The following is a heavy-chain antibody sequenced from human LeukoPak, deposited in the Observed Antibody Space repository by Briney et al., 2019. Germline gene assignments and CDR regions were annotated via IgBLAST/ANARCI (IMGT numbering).Heavy chain of an antibody. CDR2: ISAYNGNT. Sequence: ASVKVSCKASGYTFTSYGISWVRQAPGQGLEWMGWISAYNGNTNYAQKLQGRVTMTTDTSTSTAYVELRSLRSDDTAVYYCAREISSSQEDYFDYWGQGTLVTVSS. CDR1: GYTFTSYG. D-gene: IGHD6-13*01. J-gene: IGHJ4*02. CDR3: AREISSSQEDYFDY. V-gene: IGHV1-18*01.